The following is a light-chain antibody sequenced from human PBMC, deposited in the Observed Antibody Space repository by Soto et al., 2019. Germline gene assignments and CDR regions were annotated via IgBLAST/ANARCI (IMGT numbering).Light chain of an antibody. Sequence: DIVMTQSPDSLAVSLGERATINCKSSQSVLYSSNNNNYLAWYQQKPGQPPKLLIYWASTRESGVPDRFSGSGSGTDFTLTISSLQAEDVAVYYCQQYYSNPRTFGQGTKVEIK. CDR1: QSVLYSSNNNNY. V-gene: IGKV4-1*01. CDR3: QQYYSNPRT. CDR2: WAS. J-gene: IGKJ1*01.